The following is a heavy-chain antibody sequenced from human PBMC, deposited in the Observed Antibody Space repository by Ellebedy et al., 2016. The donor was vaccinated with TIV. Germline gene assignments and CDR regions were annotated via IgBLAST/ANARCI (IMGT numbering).Heavy chain of an antibody. CDR3: ARDQFGLGSDAFDI. J-gene: IGHJ3*02. Sequence: GSLRLXCNVSGGSISRFYWSWIRQPPGKGLERIGYIYYTGSTTYNPSLKSRVTIAIDTSKNQFSLNLTSVTAADTAVYFCARDQFGLGSDAFDIWGQGTVVTVSS. CDR2: IYYTGST. V-gene: IGHV4-59*01. CDR1: GGSISRFY. D-gene: IGHD3/OR15-3a*01.